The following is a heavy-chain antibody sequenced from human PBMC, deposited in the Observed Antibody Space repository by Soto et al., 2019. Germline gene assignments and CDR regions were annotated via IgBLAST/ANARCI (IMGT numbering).Heavy chain of an antibody. CDR2: IIPIFGTA. J-gene: IGHJ5*02. V-gene: IGHV1-69*13. D-gene: IGHD1-7*01. CDR1: GGTFSSYA. CDR3: ARLTSFNWNYESNWFDP. Sequence: GASVKVSCKASGGTFSSYAISWVRQAPGQGLEWMGGIIPIFGTANYAQKFQGRVTITADESTSTAYMELSSLRSEDTAVYYCARLTSFNWNYESNWFDPWGQGTLVTVSS.